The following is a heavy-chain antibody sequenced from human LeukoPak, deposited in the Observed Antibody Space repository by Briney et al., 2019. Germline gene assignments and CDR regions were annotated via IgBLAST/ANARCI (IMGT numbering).Heavy chain of an antibody. V-gene: IGHV4-39*07. D-gene: IGHD5-12*01. CDR3: ARDATRMGNYFNY. J-gene: IGHJ4*02. Sequence: PSETLSLTCTVPGGSISSTSFYWGWIRQPPGKGLEWIGSIYHSGSTYYNPSLKSRVTISVDTSKNQFSLKLSSVTAADTAVYYCARDATRMGNYFNYWGQGTLVTVSS. CDR2: IYHSGST. CDR1: GGSISSTSFY.